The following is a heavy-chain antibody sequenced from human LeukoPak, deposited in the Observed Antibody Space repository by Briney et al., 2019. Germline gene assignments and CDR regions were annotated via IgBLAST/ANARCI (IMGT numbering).Heavy chain of an antibody. CDR2: IYASGKT. Sequence: PSETLSLTCTVSGDSISRGRYYWSWVRQPAGKELEWIGRIYASGKTDYNPYTPSLKSRVAMSLDTSKNQFSLKLSSVTAADTAVYYCARVRTLRDPYFDYWGQGTLVTVSS. V-gene: IGHV4-61*02. J-gene: IGHJ4*02. CDR1: GDSISRGRYY. D-gene: IGHD5-24*01. CDR3: ARVRTLRDPYFDY.